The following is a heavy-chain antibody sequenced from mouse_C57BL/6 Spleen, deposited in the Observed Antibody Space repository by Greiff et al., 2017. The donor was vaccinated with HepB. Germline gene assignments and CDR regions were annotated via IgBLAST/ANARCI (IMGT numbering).Heavy chain of an antibody. CDR1: GFTFSDYG. Sequence: EVQLVESGGGLVKPGGSLKLSCAASGFTFSDYGMHWVRQAPEKGLEWVAYISSGSSTIYYADTVKGRFTISRDNAKNTLFLQMTSLRSEDTAMYYCAKIYYSNLYWYFDVWGTGTTVTVS. V-gene: IGHV5-17*01. CDR2: ISSGSSTI. J-gene: IGHJ1*03. CDR3: AKIYYSNLYWYFDV. D-gene: IGHD2-5*01.